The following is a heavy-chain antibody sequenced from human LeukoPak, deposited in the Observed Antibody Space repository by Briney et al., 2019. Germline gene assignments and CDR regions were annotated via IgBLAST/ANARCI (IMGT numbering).Heavy chain of an antibody. D-gene: IGHD3-22*01. V-gene: IGHV4-59*08. J-gene: IGHJ4*02. CDR1: GGSISSYY. Sequence: PSETLSLTCSVSGGSISSYYWSWIRQPPGKGLEWIGYIYYSGSTNYNPSLKSRVTMSVDTSKNQFSLKLSSVTAADTAVYYCATGPTYYYDSSGYRPSNFDYWGQGTLVTVSS. CDR3: ATGPTYYYDSSGYRPSNFDY. CDR2: IYYSGST.